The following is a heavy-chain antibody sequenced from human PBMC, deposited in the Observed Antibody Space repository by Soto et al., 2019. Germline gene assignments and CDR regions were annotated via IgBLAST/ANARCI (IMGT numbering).Heavy chain of an antibody. CDR1: GFTVSNNY. J-gene: IGHJ4*02. CDR2: IYSGGAT. Sequence: EVQLVESGGGLVQPGGSLRLSCAASGFTVSNNYMRGARQAPGKGLEWVSLIYSGGATYYADSVKGRFTISRDNSKNTLYLQMNSLRAEDTAVYYCARDGTYNWVGGQGILVTVSS. V-gene: IGHV3-66*01. CDR3: ARDGTYNWV. D-gene: IGHD1-1*01.